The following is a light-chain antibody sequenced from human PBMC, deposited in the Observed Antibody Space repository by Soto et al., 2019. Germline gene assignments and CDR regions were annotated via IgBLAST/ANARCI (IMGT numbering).Light chain of an antibody. J-gene: IGLJ1*01. CDR2: GNS. Sequence: QSALTQPPSVSGAPGQRVTISCTGSRSNIGAGYDVHWYQQLPGTAPKLLIYGNSNRPSGVPDRFSGSKSGTSASLAITGLQAEDEADYYCQSYDSSLSGSVFGTGTKVTV. CDR1: RSNIGAGYD. CDR3: QSYDSSLSGSV. V-gene: IGLV1-40*01.